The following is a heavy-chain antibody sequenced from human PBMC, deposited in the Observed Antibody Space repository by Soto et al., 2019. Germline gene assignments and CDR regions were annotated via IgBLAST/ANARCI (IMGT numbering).Heavy chain of an antibody. V-gene: IGHV3-23*01. CDR3: AKDYLRWAQS. D-gene: IGHD1-26*01. Sequence: PGGSLRLSCAASGFTFTTYAMTWVRQAPGKGLEWVSSVTANGGRTYYADSVKGRFTISRDNSKNTLYLQMNSLRAEDTAVYYCAKDYLRWAQSWGQGTLVTVSS. CDR2: VTANGGRT. CDR1: GFTFTTYA. J-gene: IGHJ5*02.